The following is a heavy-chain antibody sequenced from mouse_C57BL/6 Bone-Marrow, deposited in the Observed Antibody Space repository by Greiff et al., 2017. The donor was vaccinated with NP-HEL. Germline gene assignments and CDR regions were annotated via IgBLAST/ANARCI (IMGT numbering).Heavy chain of an antibody. V-gene: IGHV2-6*01. CDR3: ARDYYGSSLYAMDY. CDR1: GFSLTSYG. D-gene: IGHD1-1*01. CDR2: IWGVGST. J-gene: IGHJ4*01. Sequence: QVQLKESGPGLVAPSQSLSITCTVSGFSLTSYGVDWVRQSPGKGLEWLGVIWGVGSTNYNSALKSRLSISKDNSKSQVFLKMNSLQPYDTAMYYCARDYYGSSLYAMDYWGQGTSVTVSS.